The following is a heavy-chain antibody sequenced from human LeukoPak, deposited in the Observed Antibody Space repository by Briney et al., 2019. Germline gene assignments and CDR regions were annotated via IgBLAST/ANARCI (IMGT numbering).Heavy chain of an antibody. J-gene: IGHJ2*01. CDR1: GYTFTSYG. V-gene: IGHV1-18*01. Sequence: GASVKVSCKASGYTFTSYGISWVRQAPGQRLEWMGWISAYNGNTNYAQKLQGRVTMTTDTSTSTAYMELRSLRSDDTAVYYCARDSGGWDNWYFDLWGRGTLVTVSS. D-gene: IGHD1-26*01. CDR3: ARDSGGWDNWYFDL. CDR2: ISAYNGNT.